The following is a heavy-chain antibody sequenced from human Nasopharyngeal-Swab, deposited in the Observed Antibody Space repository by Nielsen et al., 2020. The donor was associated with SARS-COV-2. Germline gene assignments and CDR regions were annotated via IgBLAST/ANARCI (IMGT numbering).Heavy chain of an antibody. J-gene: IGHJ3*02. CDR2: IKEDGSET. D-gene: IGHD1-26*01. Sequence: GESLKISCAASGFSVSTYWMTWVRQDPGRGLEWIANIKEDGSETYYVDSVKGRFTISRDNAKNSLYLQMNSLRGEDTAVYYCARAEVGAYAFDIWGQGTMVTVSS. CDR1: GFSVSTYW. V-gene: IGHV3-7*01. CDR3: ARAEVGAYAFDI.